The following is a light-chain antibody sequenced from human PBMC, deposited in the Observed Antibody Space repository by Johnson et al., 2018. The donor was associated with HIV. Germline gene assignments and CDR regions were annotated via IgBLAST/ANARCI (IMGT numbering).Light chain of an antibody. CDR1: SSNIGENF. CDR3: GTWDGTLSGV. Sequence: QSVLTQPPSVSAAPGQKVTFSCSGSSSNIGENFVSWYQHLPGTAPKLLIYDTNKRPSGIPDRFSGSKSGTSATLGITGLQAGDEADYYCGTWDGTLSGVFGTGTKVTVL. CDR2: DTN. V-gene: IGLV1-51*01. J-gene: IGLJ1*01.